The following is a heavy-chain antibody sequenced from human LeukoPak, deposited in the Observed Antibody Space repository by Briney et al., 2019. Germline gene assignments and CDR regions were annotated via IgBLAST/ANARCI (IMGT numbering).Heavy chain of an antibody. D-gene: IGHD1-1*01. CDR3: ARPARGKMERLRRTWFDP. CDR1: GGSISSSPYY. J-gene: IGHJ5*02. CDR2: INHSGST. V-gene: IGHV4-39*07. Sequence: SETLSLTCTVSGGSISSSPYYWGWIRQPPGKGLEWIGEINHSGSTNYNPSLKSRVTISVDTSKNQFSLNLNSVTAADTAVYYCARPARGKMERLRRTWFDPWGQGTLVTVSS.